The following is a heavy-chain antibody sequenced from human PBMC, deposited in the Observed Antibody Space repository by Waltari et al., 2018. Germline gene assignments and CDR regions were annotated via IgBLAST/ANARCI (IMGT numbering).Heavy chain of an antibody. CDR2: INTKTGNA. CDR1: GYTVTDYS. J-gene: IGHJ4*02. Sequence: QVQLVQSGSELKKPGTSVKISCKASGYTVTDYSLNWVRQASGQGFEWMARINTKTGNATYAPVFTGRFVVSLDTSVSTAYLEIISLKAEDTAVYYCARWRPPDYGLDNWGQGTLVTVSA. CDR3: ARWRPPDYGLDN. V-gene: IGHV7-4-1*02. D-gene: IGHD4-17*01.